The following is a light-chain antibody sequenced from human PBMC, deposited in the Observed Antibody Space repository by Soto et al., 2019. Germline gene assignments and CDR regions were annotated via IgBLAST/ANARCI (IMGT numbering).Light chain of an antibody. V-gene: IGLV2-14*01. Sequence: QSPLTQPASVSGSPGQTNAISCTGTSSDVGGYNYVSWYQHHPGKAPKLLFYEVSNRPSGVSNRFSGSKSGNTASLTISGFQTGEDADNYCSSYTSSDTRLSGTGTQGTV. J-gene: IGLJ1*01. CDR2: EVS. CDR1: SSDVGGYNY. CDR3: SSYTSSDTRL.